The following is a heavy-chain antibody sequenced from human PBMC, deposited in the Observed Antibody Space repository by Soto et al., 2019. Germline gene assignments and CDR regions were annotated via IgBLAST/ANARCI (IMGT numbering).Heavy chain of an antibody. CDR3: AADLGDGVPKLYYGMDV. CDR2: IVVGSGNT. Sequence: RASVKVSCKASGFTFTSSAVQWVRQARGQRLEWIGWIVVGSGNTNYAQKFQERVTITRDMSTSTAYMELSSLRSEDTAVYYCAADLGDGVPKLYYGMDVWGQGTTVTVSS. V-gene: IGHV1-58*01. CDR1: GFTFTSSA. J-gene: IGHJ6*02. D-gene: IGHD3-3*01.